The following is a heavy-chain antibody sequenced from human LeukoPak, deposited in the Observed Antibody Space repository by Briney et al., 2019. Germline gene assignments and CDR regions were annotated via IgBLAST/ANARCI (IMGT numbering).Heavy chain of an antibody. CDR1: GFTFSSYG. V-gene: IGHV3-30*18. CDR3: AKGTLLYGSGSYFLDY. CDR2: ISYDGSNK. D-gene: IGHD3-10*01. J-gene: IGHJ4*02. Sequence: PGGSLRLSCAASGFTFSSYGMHWVRQAPGKGLECVAVISYDGSNKYYADSVKGRFTISRDNSKNTLYLQMNSLRAEDTAVYYCAKGTLLYGSGSYFLDYWGQGTLVTVSS.